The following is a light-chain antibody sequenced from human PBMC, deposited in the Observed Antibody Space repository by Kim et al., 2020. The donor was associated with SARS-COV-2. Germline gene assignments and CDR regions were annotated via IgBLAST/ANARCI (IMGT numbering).Light chain of an antibody. V-gene: IGLV1-51*01. J-gene: IGLJ3*02. CDR1: SSKIGNNY. CDR3: GAWDSSLSAWV. CDR2: DSN. Sequence: QSVLTQPPSVSAAPGQNVTISCSGSSSKIGNNYVSWYQHLPGTAPKLLIFDSNSRPSGIPDRFSGSKSGTSATLGITGLQTGDEADYYCGAWDSSLSAWVFGGGTQLTVL.